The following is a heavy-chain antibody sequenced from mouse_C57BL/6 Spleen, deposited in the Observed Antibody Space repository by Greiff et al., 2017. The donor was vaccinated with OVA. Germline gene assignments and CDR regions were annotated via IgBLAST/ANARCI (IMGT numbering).Heavy chain of an antibody. D-gene: IGHD2-4*01. CDR3: ARWDYEIAY. V-gene: IGHV1-82*01. CDR2: IYPGDGDT. J-gene: IGHJ3*01. Sequence: VKLQQSGPELVKPGASVKISCKASGYAFSSSWMNWVKQRPGKGLEWIGRIYPGDGDTNYNGKFKGKATLTADKSSSTAYMQLSSLTSEDSAVYFCARWDYEIAYWGQGTLVTVSA. CDR1: GYAFSSSW.